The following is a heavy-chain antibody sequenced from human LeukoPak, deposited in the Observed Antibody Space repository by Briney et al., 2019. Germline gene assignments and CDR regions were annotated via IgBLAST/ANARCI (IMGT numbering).Heavy chain of an antibody. J-gene: IGHJ6*03. D-gene: IGHD3-10*01. CDR1: GYTFTGYY. CDR3: AREVTVVRGVTAAYYYYYMDV. Sequence: ASVKVSCKASGYTFTGYYMHWVRQAPGQGLEWMGWINTNTGNPTYAQGFTGRFVFSLDTSVSTAYLQISSLKAEDTAVYYCAREVTVVRGVTAAYYYYYMDVWGKGTTVTVSS. V-gene: IGHV7-4-1*02. CDR2: INTNTGNP.